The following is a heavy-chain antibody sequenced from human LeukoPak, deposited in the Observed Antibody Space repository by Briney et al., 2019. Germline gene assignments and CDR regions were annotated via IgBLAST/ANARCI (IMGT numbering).Heavy chain of an antibody. CDR2: IYHSGST. V-gene: IGHV4-38-2*01. J-gene: IGHJ6*04. D-gene: IGHD3-9*01. Sequence: SETLSLTCAVSGYSISSGYYWGWIRQPPGKGLEWIGSIYHSGSTYYNPSLKSRVTISVDTSKNQFPLKLSSVTAADTAVYYCVRTSGVFSNSYVWGKGTTVTVPS. CDR3: VRTSGVFSNSYV. CDR1: GYSISSGYY.